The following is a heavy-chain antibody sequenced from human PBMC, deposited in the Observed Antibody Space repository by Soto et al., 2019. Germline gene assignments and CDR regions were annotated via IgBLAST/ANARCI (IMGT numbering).Heavy chain of an antibody. Sequence: QLQLQESGSGLVKPSQTLSLTCAVSGGSISSGGYSWSWIRQPPGKGLEWIGYLYHSGSTYYNPSLKSRVTMSVDRSKNQFSLKLSSVTAADTAVYYCAVLVYGDYVGALWFDPWGQGTLVTVSS. J-gene: IGHJ5*02. V-gene: IGHV4-30-2*01. CDR3: AVLVYGDYVGALWFDP. D-gene: IGHD4-17*01. CDR2: LYHSGST. CDR1: GGSISSGGYS.